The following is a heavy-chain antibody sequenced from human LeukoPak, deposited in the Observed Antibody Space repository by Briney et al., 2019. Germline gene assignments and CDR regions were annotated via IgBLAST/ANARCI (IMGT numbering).Heavy chain of an antibody. Sequence: SETLSLTCTVSGGSISSYYWSWIRQPPGKGLEWIGYIYYSGSTNYNPSLKSRVTISVDTSKNQFSLKLSSMTAADTAVYYCAREAPSTPGYFDYWGQGTLVTVSS. V-gene: IGHV4-59*01. CDR3: AREAPSTPGYFDY. CDR2: IYYSGST. D-gene: IGHD2-2*01. J-gene: IGHJ4*02. CDR1: GGSISSYY.